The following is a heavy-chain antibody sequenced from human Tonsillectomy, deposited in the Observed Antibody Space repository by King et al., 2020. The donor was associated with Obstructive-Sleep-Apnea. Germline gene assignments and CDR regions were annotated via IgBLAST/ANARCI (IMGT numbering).Heavy chain of an antibody. CDR3: ARDFDS. J-gene: IGHJ4*02. Sequence: VQLVESGGDVVRPGTSLTLSCIASGFTFSNFEIHWFRESPGKGLDWLTLVSTDGRRQYYAHTVKVRFTISSDNSKNTVYRQMNNLIPDDTAMYYCARDFDSWGQGTLVSVST. CDR1: GFTFSNFE. V-gene: IGHV3-30*14. CDR2: VSTDGRRQ.